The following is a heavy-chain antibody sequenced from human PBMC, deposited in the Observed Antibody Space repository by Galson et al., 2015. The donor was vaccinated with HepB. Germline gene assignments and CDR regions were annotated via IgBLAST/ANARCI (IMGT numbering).Heavy chain of an antibody. CDR2: ISAYSGNT. D-gene: IGHD3-3*01. CDR3: ARSRLNVKTIFGVVIPDDY. J-gene: IGHJ4*02. Sequence: SVKVSCKASGYTFTNHGISWVRQAPGQGLEWMGWISAYSGNTKYEQKFQGRLSMTTDTSTNTAYMELRSLTSDDTAVYYCARSRLNVKTIFGVVIPDDYWGQGTLVTVSS. V-gene: IGHV1-18*04. CDR1: GYTFTNHG.